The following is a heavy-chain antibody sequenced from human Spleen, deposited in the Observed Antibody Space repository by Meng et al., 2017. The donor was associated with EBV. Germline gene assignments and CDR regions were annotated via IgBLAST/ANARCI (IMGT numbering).Heavy chain of an antibody. D-gene: IGHD5-18*01. CDR1: CFALSTHGIS. CDR2: IYWDGNK. J-gene: IGHJ4*02. Sequence: PTLADPTANTTLASHTPCFALSTHGISVGCARQPPGKALEWLALIYWDGNKHYRPSLRTRLTITKDTSKNQVVLSMTNVDPVDTATYFCAHRAGYSYGFSYFDSWGQGTLVTVSS. CDR3: AHRAGYSYGFSYFDS. V-gene: IGHV2-5*02.